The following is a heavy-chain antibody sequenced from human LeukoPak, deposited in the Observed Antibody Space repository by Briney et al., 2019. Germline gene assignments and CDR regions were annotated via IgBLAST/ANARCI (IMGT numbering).Heavy chain of an antibody. V-gene: IGHV3-53*01. Sequence: GGSLRLSCAASGFTVSSNYMSWVRQAPGKGLEWVSVIYSGGSTYYADSVKGRFTISRDNSKNTLYLQMNSLRAEDTAVYYCARGGSSGATYFDYWGQGTLVTVSS. CDR2: IYSGGST. D-gene: IGHD6-19*01. J-gene: IGHJ4*02. CDR3: ARGGSSGATYFDY. CDR1: GFTVSSNY.